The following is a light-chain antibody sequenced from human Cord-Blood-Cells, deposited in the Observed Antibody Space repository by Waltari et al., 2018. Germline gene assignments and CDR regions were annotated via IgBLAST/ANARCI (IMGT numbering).Light chain of an antibody. CDR3: SSYTSSSTLV. V-gene: IGLV2-14*03. Sequence: QSALTQPASVSGSPGQSITISCTGTSSDVGGYNYVSWYQQHPGKAPKLMIYDVSNRPSGVSNRFSVSKSGNPASLTISGLQAEDEADYYCSSYTSSSTLVFGTGTKVTVL. J-gene: IGLJ1*01. CDR2: DVS. CDR1: SSDVGGYNY.